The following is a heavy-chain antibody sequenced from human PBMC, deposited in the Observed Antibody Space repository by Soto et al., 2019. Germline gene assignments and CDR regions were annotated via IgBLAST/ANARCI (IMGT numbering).Heavy chain of an antibody. D-gene: IGHD6-13*01. J-gene: IGHJ5*02. Sequence: SVKVSCQASGGTFSSSANSWARQAPGQGLEWIGGIIPIFGTANYAQKFQGRVTITADESTSTAYMELSSLRSVDTAVYFCARGNEEQQLVGANSCDPWCRGTLVAVSS. CDR2: IIPIFGTA. CDR3: ARGNEEQQLVGANSCDP. CDR1: GGTFSSSA. V-gene: IGHV1-69*13.